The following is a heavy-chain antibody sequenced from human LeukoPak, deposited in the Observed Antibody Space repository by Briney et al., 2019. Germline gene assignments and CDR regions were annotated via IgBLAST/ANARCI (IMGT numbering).Heavy chain of an antibody. Sequence: SQTLSLTCAISGDSVSSNSAAWNWIRQSPSRGLEWLGRTYYRSKWYNDYAASVKSRITINPDTSKNLFSLQLYSVTAEDTAVYYCAKVRGTNWGLDCWGQGTLVTVSS. J-gene: IGHJ4*02. D-gene: IGHD7-27*01. CDR3: AKVRGTNWGLDC. V-gene: IGHV6-1*01. CDR2: TYYRSKWYN. CDR1: GDSVSSNSAA.